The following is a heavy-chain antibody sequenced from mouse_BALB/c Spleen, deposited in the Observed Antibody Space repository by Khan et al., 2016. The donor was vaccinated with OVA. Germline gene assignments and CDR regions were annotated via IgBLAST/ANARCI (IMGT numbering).Heavy chain of an antibody. CDR2: IAPANGNT. D-gene: IGHD2-3*01. Sequence: VQLQQSGAELVKPGASVKLSCTASGFNIKDTYLHWVKQRPEQGLEWIGRIAPANGNTKYDPKFQGKATITADTSSNTSYLQLNSLTSEDTADYYGTHPSDGPRDFEVWGAGTTVTVSS. CDR1: GFNIKDTY. CDR3: THPSDGPRDFEV. V-gene: IGHV14-3*02. J-gene: IGHJ1*01.